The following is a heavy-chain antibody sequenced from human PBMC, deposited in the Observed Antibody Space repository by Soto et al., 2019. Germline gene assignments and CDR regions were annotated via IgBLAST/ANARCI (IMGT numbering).Heavy chain of an antibody. D-gene: IGHD2-15*01. J-gene: IGHJ4*02. Sequence: SETLSLTCTVSGGCVSSGSYYWSWIRQAPGKGLEWIGYIYDSGSTNYTPSLKIRVTISVDTSKNKFSMKLIPVTAADTAVSYCASRHCSGVSCYNPGFDSWGQGALVTVSS. CDR3: ASRHCSGVSCYNPGFDS. CDR1: GGCVSSGSYY. V-gene: IGHV4-61*01. CDR2: IYDSGST.